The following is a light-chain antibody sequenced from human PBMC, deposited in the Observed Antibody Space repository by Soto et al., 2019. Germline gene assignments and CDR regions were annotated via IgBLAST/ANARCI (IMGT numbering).Light chain of an antibody. CDR3: QQYSHLVT. V-gene: IGKV1-5*01. Sequence: IQMTQSPSTLSAPVGDRVTITCQASQTISTLLAWFQHKPGKAPNLLIYDATNLESGVPSRFSGRGSRTEFTLTISSLQSDYSATYCCQQYSHLVTFGQGTKLEIK. CDR2: DAT. CDR1: QTISTL. J-gene: IGKJ2*01.